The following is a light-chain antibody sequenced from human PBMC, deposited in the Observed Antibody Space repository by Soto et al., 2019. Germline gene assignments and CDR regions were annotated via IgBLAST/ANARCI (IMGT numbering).Light chain of an antibody. CDR1: QSFSSD. CDR3: QQRSNWPPVIT. Sequence: EIVLTQSPATLSLSRGERVTLSCRASQSFSSDLAWYQQKPGQAPRLLIYDASKRATGIPAWFSGRGSGTEFTLTISSLEPEDFEVYYCQQRSNWPPVITFGQGTRLEIK. J-gene: IGKJ5*01. CDR2: DAS. V-gene: IGKV3-11*01.